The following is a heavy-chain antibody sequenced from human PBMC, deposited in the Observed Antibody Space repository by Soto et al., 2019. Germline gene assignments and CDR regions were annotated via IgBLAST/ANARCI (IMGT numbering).Heavy chain of an antibody. CDR2: INYRGYT. D-gene: IGHD6-6*01. Sequence: PSETLSLTCSVSGVSMTSSSYYWGWIRQSPGRGLEWLGSINYRGYTDYNTALRSRLTISVDTSKSQISLRLSSVTASDTSVYYCARQLIMTPLEARPWKFDSWGQGILVTVSS. CDR1: GVSMTSSSYY. J-gene: IGHJ4*02. CDR3: ARQLIMTPLEARPWKFDS. V-gene: IGHV4-39*01.